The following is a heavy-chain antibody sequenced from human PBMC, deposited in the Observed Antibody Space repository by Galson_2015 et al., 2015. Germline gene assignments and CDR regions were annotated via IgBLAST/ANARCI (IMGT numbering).Heavy chain of an antibody. CDR2: ISSSSSYI. J-gene: IGHJ5*02. CDR3: AGGPDYDFWSGYNWFDP. Sequence: SLRLSCAASGFTFSSYSMNWVRQAPGKGLEWVSSISSSSSYIYYADSVKGRFTISRDNAKNSLYLQMNSLRAEDAAVYYCAGGPDYDFWSGYNWFDPWGQGTLVTVSS. D-gene: IGHD3-3*01. V-gene: IGHV3-21*01. CDR1: GFTFSSYS.